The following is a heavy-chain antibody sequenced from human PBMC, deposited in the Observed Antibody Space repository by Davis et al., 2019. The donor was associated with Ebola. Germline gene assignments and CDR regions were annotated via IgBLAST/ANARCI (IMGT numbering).Heavy chain of an antibody. D-gene: IGHD2-21*01. J-gene: IGHJ6*02. Sequence: PGGSLRLSCAASGFTFDDYTMHWVRQAPGKGLEWVSLISWDGGSTYYADSVKGRFTISRDNSKNTLYLQMNSLRAEDTAVYYCARPTASGHKLSGMDVWGQGTTVTVSS. CDR1: GFTFDDYT. CDR2: ISWDGGST. V-gene: IGHV3-43*01. CDR3: ARPTASGHKLSGMDV.